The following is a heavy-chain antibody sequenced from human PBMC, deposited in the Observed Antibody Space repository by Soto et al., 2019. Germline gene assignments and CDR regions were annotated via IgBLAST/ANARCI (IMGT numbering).Heavy chain of an antibody. CDR3: ARGEWDSSGWAQIDY. J-gene: IGHJ4*02. CDR2: IGTAGDT. V-gene: IGHV3-13*01. D-gene: IGHD6-19*01. Sequence: VQLVESGGGLVKPGGSLRLSCAASGFTFSSYDMHWVRQATGKGLEWVSAIGTAGDTYYPGSVKGRFTISRENAKNSLYLQMNSLRAGDTAVYYCARGEWDSSGWAQIDYWGQGTLVTVSS. CDR1: GFTFSSYD.